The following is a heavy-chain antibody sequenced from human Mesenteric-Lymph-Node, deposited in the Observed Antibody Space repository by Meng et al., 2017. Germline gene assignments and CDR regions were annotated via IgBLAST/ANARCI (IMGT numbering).Heavy chain of an antibody. D-gene: IGHD1-7*01. V-gene: IGHV3-66*01. CDR1: VFTVSSNY. CDR3: ARAEWNYATY. J-gene: IGHJ4*02. Sequence: EVQLVESGGGLVQPGWSLRLSCAASVFTVSSNYMSWVRQAPGKGLEWVSVIYSGGSTYYADSVKGRFTISRDNSKNTLYLQMNSLRAEDTAVYYCARAEWNYATYWGQGTLVTVSS. CDR2: IYSGGST.